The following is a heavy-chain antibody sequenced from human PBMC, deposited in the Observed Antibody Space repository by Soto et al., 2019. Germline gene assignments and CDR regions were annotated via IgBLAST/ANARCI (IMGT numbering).Heavy chain of an antibody. CDR2: IYWDDDK. CDR1: GFSLSSTGVG. CDR3: AHRPATMAGKSWFDP. J-gene: IGHJ5*02. Sequence: QITLKESGPTLVKPTQTLTLTCTFSGFSLSSTGVGVGWIRQPPGKALEWLAVIYWDDDKRYSPSLKNRLSITMDTSKSQVVLTMTNVDPADTATYYCAHRPATMAGKSWFDPWGQGTLVTVSS. D-gene: IGHD3-10*01. V-gene: IGHV2-5*02.